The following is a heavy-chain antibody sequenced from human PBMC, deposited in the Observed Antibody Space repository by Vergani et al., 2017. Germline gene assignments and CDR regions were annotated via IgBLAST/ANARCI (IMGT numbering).Heavy chain of an antibody. Sequence: QVRLQESGPGLVKPSETLSLTCSVSGGSMSGYYWSWIRQPPGKELEWIGYMYHSGSTNYNPSLETRVTISGDTSKNQFSLKLNSVTAADTAVYYCGRVADFYGLGSRLLDLWVRGILVTVCS. J-gene: IGHJ4*02. CDR3: GRVADFYGLGSRLLDL. CDR1: GGSMSGYY. CDR2: MYHSGST. V-gene: IGHV4-59*01. D-gene: IGHD3-10*01.